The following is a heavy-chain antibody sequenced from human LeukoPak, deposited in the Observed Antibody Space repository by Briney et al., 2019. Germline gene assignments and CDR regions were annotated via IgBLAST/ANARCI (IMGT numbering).Heavy chain of an antibody. CDR3: AKDTSELYSGSYYSDY. V-gene: IGHV3-23*01. CDR2: ISGSGGST. J-gene: IGHJ4*02. D-gene: IGHD1-26*01. CDR1: GFTFSSYA. Sequence: GGSLRLSCAASGFTFSSYAMSWVRQAPGQGLEWVSAISGSGGSTYYADSVKGRFTISRDNTKNTQYLQMNNLRADDTAVYYCAKDTSELYSGSYYSDYWGQGTRVTVSS.